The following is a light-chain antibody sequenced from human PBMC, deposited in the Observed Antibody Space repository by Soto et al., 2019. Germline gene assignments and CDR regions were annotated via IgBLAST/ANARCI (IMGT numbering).Light chain of an antibody. CDR1: QSVSSSY. Sequence: EIVLMQSPGTLSLTPGERATLSCRASQSVSSSYLAWYQQKPGQAPRLLIFGASSRATGIPDRFSGSGSGTDFTLTISSLQPEDSATYYCFQDFNYPRTFGPGTRVDI. CDR3: FQDFNYPRT. J-gene: IGKJ3*01. V-gene: IGKV3-20*01. CDR2: GAS.